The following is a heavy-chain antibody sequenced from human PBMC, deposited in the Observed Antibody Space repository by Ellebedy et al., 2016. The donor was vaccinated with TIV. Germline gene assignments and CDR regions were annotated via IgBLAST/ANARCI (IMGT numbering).Heavy chain of an antibody. CDR3: ARDQGSDEYNNPSDAFDI. CDR1: GYTFTNNY. V-gene: IGHV1-46*01. Sequence: AASVKVSCKASGYTFTNNYMHWARQAPGQGLEWMGIINPSDGSTNYAQKFQGRVTMTRDTSTSTVYVELSSLRSEDTAVYYCARDQGSDEYNNPSDAFDIWGQGTMVTVSS. CDR2: INPSDGST. D-gene: IGHD6-6*01. J-gene: IGHJ3*02.